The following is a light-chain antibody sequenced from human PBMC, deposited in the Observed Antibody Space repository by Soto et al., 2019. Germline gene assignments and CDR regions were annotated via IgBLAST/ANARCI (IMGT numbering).Light chain of an antibody. CDR2: GAS. Sequence: EIVLTQSPGTLSLSPGERATLSCRASQSVSSSYLAWYQQKPGQAPRLLIYGASSRATGIPDRFSGSGSGTDFTLTISRLEPEYFALYYCQQYGSSPWTFGQGTKVDIK. CDR3: QQYGSSPWT. CDR1: QSVSSSY. V-gene: IGKV3-20*01. J-gene: IGKJ1*01.